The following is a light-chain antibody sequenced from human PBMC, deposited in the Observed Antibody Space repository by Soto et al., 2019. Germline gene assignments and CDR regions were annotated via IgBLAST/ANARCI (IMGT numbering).Light chain of an antibody. CDR3: CSYAGSSTYV. CDR2: EGN. J-gene: IGLJ1*01. V-gene: IGLV2-23*01. CDR1: NSDVGSYNL. Sequence: QSVLTHPASGSGAPGPSITISCPGNNSDVGSYNLVSWYQQHPGKAPKLMIYEGNKRPSGVSNRFSGSKSGNTASLTISGLQAEDEADYYCCSYAGSSTYVFGTGTKVTVL.